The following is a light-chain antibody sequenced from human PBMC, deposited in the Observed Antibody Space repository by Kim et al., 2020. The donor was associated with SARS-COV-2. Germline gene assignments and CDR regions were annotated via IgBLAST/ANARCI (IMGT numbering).Light chain of an antibody. J-gene: IGLJ3*02. CDR1: SSNIGNNY. CDR2: DNS. Sequence: QSVLTQPPSLSAAPGQRVTISCSGSSSNIGNNYVSWYQRLPETAPQLLIYDNSRRPSEIPDRFSGSKSGTSVTLAITGLQTGDEADYFCATWDNSLNMVLFGGGTQLTVL. V-gene: IGLV1-51*01. CDR3: ATWDNSLNMVL.